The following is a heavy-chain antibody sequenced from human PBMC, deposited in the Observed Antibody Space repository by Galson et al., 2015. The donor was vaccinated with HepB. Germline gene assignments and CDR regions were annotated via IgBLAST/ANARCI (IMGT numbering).Heavy chain of an antibody. CDR3: ARGVGATPYFDY. CDR2: INPNSGGT. V-gene: IGHV1-2*02. D-gene: IGHD1-26*01. Sequence: SVKVSCKASGYTFTGYYMHWVRQAPGQGLEWMGWINPNSGGTNYAQKFQGRVTMTRDTSISTAYMELSRLRSDDTAVYHCARGVGATPYFDYWGQGTLVTVSS. J-gene: IGHJ4*02. CDR1: GYTFTGYY.